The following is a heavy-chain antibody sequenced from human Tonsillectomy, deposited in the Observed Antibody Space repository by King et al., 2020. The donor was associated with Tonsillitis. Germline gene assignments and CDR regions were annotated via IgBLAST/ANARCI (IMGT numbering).Heavy chain of an antibody. D-gene: IGHD2-15*01. Sequence: QLQLQESGPGLVKPSETLSLTCTVSGGSISSSSYYWGWIRQPPGKGLEWIGSIYYSGSTYYNPSLKSRVTISVDTSKNQFSLTLTSVTAADTAVYYCARRRRVVVAPPGYWGQGTLVTVSS. CDR2: IYYSGST. J-gene: IGHJ4*02. CDR1: GGSISSSSYY. V-gene: IGHV4-39*01. CDR3: ARRRRVVVAPPGY.